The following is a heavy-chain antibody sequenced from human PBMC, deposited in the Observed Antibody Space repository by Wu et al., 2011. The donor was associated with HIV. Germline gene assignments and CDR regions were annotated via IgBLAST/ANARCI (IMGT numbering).Heavy chain of an antibody. CDR3: ARGGFDVDTVMSRPSGELGPVSDY. D-gene: IGHD5-18*01. V-gene: IGHV1-46*01. Sequence: QVQLVQSGAEVKKPGASVKVSCKASGYTFTRYYMHWVRQAPGQGLEWMGIINPSGGRTTYVQKFQGRVTMTRDTSTRTVYMELSSLKSEDTAVYYCARGGFDVDTVMSRPSGELGPVSDYWGQGTLVTVSS. J-gene: IGHJ4*02. CDR2: INPSGGRT. CDR1: GYTFTRYY.